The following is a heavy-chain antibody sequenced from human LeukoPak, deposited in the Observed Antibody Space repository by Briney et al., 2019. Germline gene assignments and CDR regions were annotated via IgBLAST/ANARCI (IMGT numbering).Heavy chain of an antibody. D-gene: IGHD3-10*01. CDR3: TTAYGSGSYWAY. V-gene: IGHV3-15*01. CDR2: IKTETDGGTT. CDR1: GFSFSRAW. Sequence: GSLRLSCAASGFSFSRAWMSWARQAPGKGLEWVGRIKTETDGGTTDYAAPVKGRFTISRDDSRNTLFLQMNSLKTEDTAVYYCTTAYGSGSYWAYWGPGTLVSVSS. J-gene: IGHJ4*02.